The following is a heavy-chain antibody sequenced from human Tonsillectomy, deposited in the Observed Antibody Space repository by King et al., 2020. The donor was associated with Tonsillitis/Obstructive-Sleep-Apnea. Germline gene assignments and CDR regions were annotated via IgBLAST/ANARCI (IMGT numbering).Heavy chain of an antibody. CDR3: ARIGYCSSTSCYERGYYFDY. CDR2: INHSGST. D-gene: IGHD2-2*01. CDR1: GGSFSGYY. J-gene: IGHJ4*02. V-gene: IGHV4-34*01. Sequence: QVQLQQWGAGLLKPSETLSLTCAVYGGSFSGYYWSWIRQPPGKGLEWIGEINHSGSTNYNPSLKSRVTISVDTSKNQFSLKLSSVTAADTAVYYRARIGYCSSTSCYERGYYFDYWGQGTLVTVSS.